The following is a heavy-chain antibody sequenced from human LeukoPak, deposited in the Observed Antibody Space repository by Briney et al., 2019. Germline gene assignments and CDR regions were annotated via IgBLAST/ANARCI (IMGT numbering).Heavy chain of an antibody. CDR2: IYPGDSDT. V-gene: IGHV5-51*01. CDR3: ARRVRAAAGIYYFDY. J-gene: IGHJ4*02. Sequence: GESLKISCKGSGYGFTSYWIGWVRQMPGKGLGWMGIIYPGDSDTRYSPSFQGQVTISADKSISTAYLQWSSLKASDTAMYYCARRVRAAAGIYYFDYWGQGTLVTVSS. CDR1: GYGFTSYW. D-gene: IGHD6-13*01.